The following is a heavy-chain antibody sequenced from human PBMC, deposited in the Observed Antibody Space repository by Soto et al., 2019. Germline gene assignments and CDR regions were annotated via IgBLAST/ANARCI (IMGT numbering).Heavy chain of an antibody. J-gene: IGHJ4*02. CDR2: IYYSGST. CDR3: AREYYYDSSGFAY. Sequence: PSETLSLTCTVSGGSISSGGYYWSWIRQHPGKGLEWIGYIYYSGSTYYNPSLKSRVTVSVDTSKNQFSLKLSSVTAADTAVYYCAREYYYDSSGFAYWGQGTLVTVSS. CDR1: GGSISSGGYY. V-gene: IGHV4-31*03. D-gene: IGHD3-22*01.